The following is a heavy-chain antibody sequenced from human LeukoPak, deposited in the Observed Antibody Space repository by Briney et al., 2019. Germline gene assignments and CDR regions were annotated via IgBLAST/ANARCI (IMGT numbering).Heavy chain of an antibody. D-gene: IGHD5-12*01. CDR1: GFTFSSYA. V-gene: IGHV3-23*01. Sequence: GGSLRLSCAASGFTFSSYAMSWVRQAPGKGLEWVSGISGSGGSTYYADSVKGRFTISRDNSKNTLYLQMNSLRAEDTAVYYCAKDTGSGYDYFSYYFDSWGQGTLVTVSS. CDR3: AKDTGSGYDYFSYYFDS. CDR2: ISGSGGST. J-gene: IGHJ4*02.